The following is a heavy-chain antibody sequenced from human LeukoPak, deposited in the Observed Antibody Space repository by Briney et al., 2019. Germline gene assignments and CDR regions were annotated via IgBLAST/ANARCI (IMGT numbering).Heavy chain of an antibody. Sequence: SETLSLTCIVSGGSISSYYWSWIRQPPGKGLEWIGYIYYSGSTNYNPSLKSRVTISVDTSKNHFSLKLTSVTAADTAVYYCARRGYYGDSLDYWGQGTLVTVSS. CDR3: ARRGYYGDSLDY. V-gene: IGHV4-59*08. J-gene: IGHJ4*02. D-gene: IGHD4-17*01. CDR2: IYYSGST. CDR1: GGSISSYY.